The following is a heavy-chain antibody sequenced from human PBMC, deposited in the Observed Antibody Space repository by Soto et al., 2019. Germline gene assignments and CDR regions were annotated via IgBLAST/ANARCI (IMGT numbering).Heavy chain of an antibody. V-gene: IGHV1-3*01. CDR3: ASSYSNYARFDYYYYGMSV. CDR1: GYTFTSYA. J-gene: IGHJ6*02. Sequence: GASVKVSCKASGYTFTSYAMHWVRQAPGQRLEWMGWINAGNGNTKYSQKFQGRVTITRDTSASTAYMELSSLRSEDTAVYYCASSYSNYARFDYYYYGMSVWGQGTTVTVSS. CDR2: INAGNGNT. D-gene: IGHD4-4*01.